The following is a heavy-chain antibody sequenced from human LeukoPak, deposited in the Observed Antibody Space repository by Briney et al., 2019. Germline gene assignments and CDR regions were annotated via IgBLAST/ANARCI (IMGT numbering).Heavy chain of an antibody. CDR2: FSGSGGST. D-gene: IGHD3-10*01. J-gene: IGHJ6*03. Sequence: AGGSLRLSCAASGFTFSSYAMSWVRQAPGKGLECISGFSGSGGSTYYADSVKGRFTISRDNSKNTLYLQMNSLRAEDTAVYYCAKDLYYGSGYYYFMDVWGKGTTVTISS. CDR3: AKDLYYGSGYYYFMDV. CDR1: GFTFSSYA. V-gene: IGHV3-23*01.